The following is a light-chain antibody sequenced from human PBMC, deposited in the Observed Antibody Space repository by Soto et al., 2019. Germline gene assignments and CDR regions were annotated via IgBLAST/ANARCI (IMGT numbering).Light chain of an antibody. J-gene: IGLJ1*01. V-gene: IGLV2-14*01. Sequence: QSALTQPASVSGSPGQSDTISCAGTSSDVGGYTYVSWYQQHPGKAPKLMIYDVGNRPSGVSNRFSGSKSGNTASLTISGLQAEDEADYYCTSYTSSSTPYVFGGGTKLTVL. CDR2: DVG. CDR1: SSDVGGYTY. CDR3: TSYTSSSTPYV.